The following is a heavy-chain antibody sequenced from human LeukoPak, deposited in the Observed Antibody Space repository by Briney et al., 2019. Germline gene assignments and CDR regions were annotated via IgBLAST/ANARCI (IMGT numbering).Heavy chain of an antibody. V-gene: IGHV4-38-2*02. CDR1: GYSISSGYR. J-gene: IGHJ6*03. CDR3: ARTSRDYYYYYYMDV. CDR2: ISYSGST. Sequence: SETLSLTCTVSGYSISSGYRWGWIRQPPGKGLEWIGSISYSGSTYYNPSLKSRVTISADTSKNQFYLKLSSVTAADTAVYYCARTSRDYYYYYYMDVWGKGTTVTVSS.